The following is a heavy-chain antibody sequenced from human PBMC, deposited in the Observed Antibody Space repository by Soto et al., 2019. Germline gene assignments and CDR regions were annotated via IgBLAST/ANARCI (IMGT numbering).Heavy chain of an antibody. Sequence: EVQLLESGGGLVQPGGSMRLSCAASGFTFSSYAMTWVIQAPGKGLEWVSGLSGSGETTYYADSVKGRFTISRDKSKNTLYLQMNSLRVEDTAVYFCAKQGSWETNASSDYWGQGTLVTVSS. CDR3: AKQGSWETNASSDY. V-gene: IGHV3-23*01. J-gene: IGHJ4*02. CDR1: GFTFSSYA. D-gene: IGHD3-16*01. CDR2: LSGSGETT.